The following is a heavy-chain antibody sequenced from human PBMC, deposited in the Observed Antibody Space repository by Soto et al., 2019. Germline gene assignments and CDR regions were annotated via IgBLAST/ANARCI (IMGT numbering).Heavy chain of an antibody. J-gene: IGHJ4*02. CDR3: ASGLRGYFDWLLWGLFDY. CDR1: GFTFSSYG. CDR2: ISYDGSNK. D-gene: IGHD3-9*01. Sequence: QVQLVESGGGVVQPGRSLRLSCAASGFTFSSYGMHWVRQAPGKGLEWVAVISYDGSNKYYADSVKGRFTISRDNSKNTLYLQMNSLRAEDTAVYYCASGLRGYFDWLLWGLFDYWGQGTLVTVSS. V-gene: IGHV3-30*03.